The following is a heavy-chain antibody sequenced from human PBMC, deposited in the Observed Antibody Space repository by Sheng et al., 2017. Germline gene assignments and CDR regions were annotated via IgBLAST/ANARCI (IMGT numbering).Heavy chain of an antibody. J-gene: IGHJ4*02. CDR3: ARDFLAVADPRAVDY. CDR1: GFTFSSYS. CDR2: ISSSSSYI. V-gene: IGHV3-21*01. Sequence: EVQLVESGGRPGQALGGSLRLSCAASGFTFSSYSMNWVRQAPGKGLEWVSSISSSSSYIYYADSVKGRFTISRDNAKNSLYLQMNSLRAEDTAVYYCARDFLAVADPRAVDYWGQGTLVTVSS. D-gene: IGHD6-19*01.